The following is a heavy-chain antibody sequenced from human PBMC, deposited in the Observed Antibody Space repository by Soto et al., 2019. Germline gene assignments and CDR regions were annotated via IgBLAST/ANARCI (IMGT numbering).Heavy chain of an antibody. CDR3: ARDTRTGDRAWYFDL. V-gene: IGHV3-7*03. Sequence: GGSLRLSCAASGFTFSSYWMSWVRQAPGKGLEWVANIKQDGSEKYYVDSVKGRFTISRDNAKNSLYLQMNSLRAEDTDVYYCARDTRTGDRAWYFDLWGRGTLVTVSS. J-gene: IGHJ2*01. D-gene: IGHD7-27*01. CDR1: GFTFSSYW. CDR2: IKQDGSEK.